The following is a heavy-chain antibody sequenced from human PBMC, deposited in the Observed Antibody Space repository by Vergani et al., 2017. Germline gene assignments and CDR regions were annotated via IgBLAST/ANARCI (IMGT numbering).Heavy chain of an antibody. CDR2: ISGSGGST. CDR1: GFTFSSYA. J-gene: IGHJ6*02. Sequence: EVQLLESGGGLVQPGGSLRLSCAASGFTFSSYAMSWVRQAPGKGLEWVSAISGSGGSTYYADSVKGRFTISRDNSKNTLYLQMNSLRAEDTAVYYCARDPPRSVPAAMSALVYYYYYGMDVWGQGTTVTVSS. D-gene: IGHD2-2*01. CDR3: ARDPPRSVPAAMSALVYYYYYGMDV. V-gene: IGHV3-23*01.